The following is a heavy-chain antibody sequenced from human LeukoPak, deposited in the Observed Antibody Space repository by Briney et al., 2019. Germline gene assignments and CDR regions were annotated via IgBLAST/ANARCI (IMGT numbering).Heavy chain of an antibody. V-gene: IGHV1-18*01. CDR1: GYIFTSYG. CDR2: ISAYNGDT. D-gene: IGHD6-13*01. CDR3: AREPSPSSSLYLNWFDP. J-gene: IGHJ5*02. Sequence: GASVKVSCKASGYIFTSYGISWVRQAPGQGLEWMGWISAYNGDTNYAQKLQGRVTMTTDTSTSTAYMELRSLTSDDTAVYYCAREPSPSSSLYLNWFDPWGQGTLVTVSS.